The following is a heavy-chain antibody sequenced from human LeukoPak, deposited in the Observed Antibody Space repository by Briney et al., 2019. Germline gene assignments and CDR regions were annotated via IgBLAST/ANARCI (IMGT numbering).Heavy chain of an antibody. CDR1: GGSISSDNHY. J-gene: IGHJ4*02. Sequence: PSETLSLTRTVSGGSISSDNHYWSWIRQPPRKGLEWIGYISYSGSTNYNPSLKSRFTISVDTSKNQFSLKLSSVTAADTAVYYCARYVWGSYPTFEDYWGQGTLVTVSS. D-gene: IGHD3-16*02. CDR2: ISYSGST. CDR3: ARYVWGSYPTFEDY. V-gene: IGHV4-61*01.